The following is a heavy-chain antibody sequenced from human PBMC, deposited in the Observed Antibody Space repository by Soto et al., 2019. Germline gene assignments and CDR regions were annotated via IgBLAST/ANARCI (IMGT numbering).Heavy chain of an antibody. CDR2: IWYDGSNK. Sequence: QVQLVESGGGVVQPGRSLRLSCAASGFTFSSYGMHWVRQAPGKGLEGVAVIWYDGSNKYYADSVKGRFTNSRDNSKNRRYLQMKSLRAEDTAVYYCARGGTNYYYYNGMHVWGQGTTVTVSS. V-gene: IGHV3-33*01. D-gene: IGHD3-16*01. CDR1: GFTFSSYG. J-gene: IGHJ6*02. CDR3: ARGGTNYYYYNGMHV.